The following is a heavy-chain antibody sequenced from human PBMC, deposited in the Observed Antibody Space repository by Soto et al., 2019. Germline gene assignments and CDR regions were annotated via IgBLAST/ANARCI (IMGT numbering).Heavy chain of an antibody. CDR3: ARYIALSGTLYFDY. CDR2: IYYSGST. Sequence: SETLSLTCTVSGGSISSSSFHWGWIRQPPGKGLEWIGSIYYSGSTYYSPSLKSRVTISVDTSKNQFSLKLSSVTAADTAVYYCARYIALSGTLYFDYWGQGALVTVSS. V-gene: IGHV4-39*01. J-gene: IGHJ4*02. CDR1: GGSISSSSFH. D-gene: IGHD6-19*01.